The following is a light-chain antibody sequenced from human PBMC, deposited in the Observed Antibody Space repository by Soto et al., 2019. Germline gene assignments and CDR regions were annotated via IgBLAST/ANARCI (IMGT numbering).Light chain of an antibody. V-gene: IGLV2-14*01. CDR1: SSDVGGYNY. J-gene: IGLJ1*01. CDR2: EVS. CDR3: ISYTSGSTLYV. Sequence: QSALTQPASVSGSPGQSITISCTGTSSDVGGYNYVSWYQQHPGKAPKLMIYEVSNRPSGISNRVSGSKSGNTASLTISGLQAEDEADYYCISYTSGSTLYVFGTGTKLTVL.